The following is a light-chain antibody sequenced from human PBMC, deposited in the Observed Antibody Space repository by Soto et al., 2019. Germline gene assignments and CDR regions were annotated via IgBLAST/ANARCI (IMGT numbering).Light chain of an antibody. CDR1: TSDVGGYNY. CDR3: CSYAGSTSFAV. V-gene: IGLV2-14*01. Sequence: QSALTQPASVSGSPGQSITISCTGTTSDVGGYNYVSWYQQHAGKAPKLMMYEVSNRPSGVSNRFSGSKSGNTASLTISGLQAEDEADYYCCSYAGSTSFAVFGTGTKLTVL. CDR2: EVS. J-gene: IGLJ1*01.